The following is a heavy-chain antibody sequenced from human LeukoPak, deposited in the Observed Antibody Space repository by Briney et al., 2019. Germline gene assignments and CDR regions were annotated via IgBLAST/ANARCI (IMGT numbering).Heavy chain of an antibody. CDR2: ISWDGGNT. J-gene: IGHJ5*02. CDR3: AKGGMYYNFWSGLIT. CDR1: GFSFDDYI. Sequence: GGSLRLSCAASGFSFDDYIMHWVRQAPGKGLEWVSLISWDGGNTYYADSVKGRFTISRDNSRNSVYLQMNSLRTEDTALYYCAKGGMYYNFWSGLITWGQGTPVTVSS. D-gene: IGHD3-3*01. V-gene: IGHV3-43*01.